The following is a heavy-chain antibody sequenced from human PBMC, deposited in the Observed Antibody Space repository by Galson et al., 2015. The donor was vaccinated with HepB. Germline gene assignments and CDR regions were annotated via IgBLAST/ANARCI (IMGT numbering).Heavy chain of an antibody. CDR1: GFIFSSNA. J-gene: IGHJ2*01. CDR2: ISGSGGST. Sequence: SLRLSCAASGFIFSSNAMSWVRQAPGRGLEWVSGISGSGGSTYYADSVKGRFTISRANSKNTLYLQMNSLRAEDTAVYYCAKGAYINRLIWFFDLWGRGTLVTVSS. D-gene: IGHD6-13*01. CDR3: AKGAYINRLIWFFDL. V-gene: IGHV3-23*01.